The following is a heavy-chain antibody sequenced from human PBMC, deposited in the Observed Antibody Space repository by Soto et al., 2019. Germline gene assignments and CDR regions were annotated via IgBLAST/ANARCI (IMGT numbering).Heavy chain of an antibody. CDR1: GFTFSSYD. CDR3: ARGDMVRGVINGFDY. D-gene: IGHD3-10*01. V-gene: IGHV3-13*01. Sequence: EVQLVESGGGLVQPGGSLRLSCAASGFTFSSYDMHWVRQATGKGLEWVSAIGTAGDTYYPGSVKGRFTISRENAKNSLYLQMNRLRAGDTAVYYCARGDMVRGVINGFDYWGQGTLVTVSS. CDR2: IGTAGDT. J-gene: IGHJ4*02.